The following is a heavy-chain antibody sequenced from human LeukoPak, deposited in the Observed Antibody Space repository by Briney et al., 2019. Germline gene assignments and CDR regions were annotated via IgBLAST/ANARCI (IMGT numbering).Heavy chain of an antibody. CDR1: GFSVGSTY. J-gene: IGHJ4*02. V-gene: IGHV3-53*01. CDR3: SRDSSSFPNYFDY. Sequence: PGGSLRLSCEASGFSVGSTYMSWVRQAPGKGLEWVSLIYSAGSTFYADSVKGRFTIPRDNSKNTLYLQMKSLRAEDTAVYYCSRDSSSFPNYFDYWGKGTLVTVSS. CDR2: IYSAGST. D-gene: IGHD5-24*01.